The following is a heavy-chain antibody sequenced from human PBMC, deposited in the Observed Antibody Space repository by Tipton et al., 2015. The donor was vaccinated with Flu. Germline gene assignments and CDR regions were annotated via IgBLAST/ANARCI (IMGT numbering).Heavy chain of an antibody. J-gene: IGHJ6*02. Sequence: TLSLTCTVSGGSISSYYWSWIRQPAGKGLEWIGRIYTSGSTNYNPSLKSRVTMSVDTSKNQFSLKLSSVTAADTAVYYCARRKYGVYVERRNYYYYGMDVWGQLTTLPVSS. CDR2: IYTSGST. CDR1: GGSISSYY. D-gene: IGHD6-6*01. CDR3: ARRKYGVYVERRNYYYYGMDV. V-gene: IGHV4-4*07.